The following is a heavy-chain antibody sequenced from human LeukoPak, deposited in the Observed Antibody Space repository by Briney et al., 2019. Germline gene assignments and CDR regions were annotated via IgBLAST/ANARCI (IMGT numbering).Heavy chain of an antibody. J-gene: IGHJ4*02. D-gene: IGHD2-2*01. CDR1: GFTFSSYS. CDR2: ISSSSSYI. Sequence: GGSLRLSCAASGFTFSSYSMNWVRQAPGKGLEWVPSISSSSSYIYYADSVKGRFTIFRDNAKNSLYLQMNSLRAEDTAVYYCAREEDIVVVPAATWLGEAAAGHGNFDYWGQGTLVTVSS. V-gene: IGHV3-21*01. CDR3: AREEDIVVVPAATWLGEAAAGHGNFDY.